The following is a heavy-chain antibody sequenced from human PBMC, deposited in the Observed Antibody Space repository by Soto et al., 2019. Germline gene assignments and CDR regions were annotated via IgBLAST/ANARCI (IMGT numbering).Heavy chain of an antibody. Sequence: PGGSLRLSCAASGFTFSSYAMSWVRQAPGKGLEWVSAISGSGGKTYYRDSVKGRFTISRDNSKNTLYLLMKSLRPEDTAVYFCARDPPDNYFDSSGRFLNWGQGTLVTVSS. CDR2: ISGSGGKT. J-gene: IGHJ4*02. V-gene: IGHV3-23*01. CDR3: ARDPPDNYFDSSGRFLN. D-gene: IGHD3-22*01. CDR1: GFTFSSYA.